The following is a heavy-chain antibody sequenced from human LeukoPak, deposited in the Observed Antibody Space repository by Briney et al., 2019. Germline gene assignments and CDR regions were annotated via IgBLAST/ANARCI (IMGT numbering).Heavy chain of an antibody. Sequence: PGGSLRLSCAASGFTFSSYAMSWARQAPGKGLEWVSAIRGSGGSTYYADSVKGRFTISRDNSKNTLYLQMNSLRAEDTAVYYCAKDGAIFGVVIGWFDPWGQGTLVTVSS. V-gene: IGHV3-23*01. CDR2: IRGSGGST. CDR3: AKDGAIFGVVIGWFDP. J-gene: IGHJ5*02. D-gene: IGHD3-3*01. CDR1: GFTFSSYA.